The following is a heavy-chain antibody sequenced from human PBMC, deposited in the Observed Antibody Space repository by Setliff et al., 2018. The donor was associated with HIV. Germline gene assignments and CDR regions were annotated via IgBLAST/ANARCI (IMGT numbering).Heavy chain of an antibody. Sequence: ASVKVSCKASGFTFTSSAVQWVRQARGQRLEWIGWIVVGSGNTNYAQKFQERVTITRDMSTSTAYMELSSLRSEDTAVYYCAAEVKGILWFGGDAFDTWGQGTMVTVSS. CDR3: AAEVKGILWFGGDAFDT. J-gene: IGHJ3*02. CDR2: IVVGSGNT. D-gene: IGHD3-10*01. CDR1: GFTFTSSA. V-gene: IGHV1-58*01.